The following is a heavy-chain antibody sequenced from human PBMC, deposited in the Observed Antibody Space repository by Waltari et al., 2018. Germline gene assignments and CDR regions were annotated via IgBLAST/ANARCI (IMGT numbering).Heavy chain of an antibody. CDR3: ASADTAMAPFDY. D-gene: IGHD5-18*01. Sequence: QVQLQESGPGLVKPSQTLSLTCTVSGGSISSGSYYWSWIRQPAGKGLEWIGRIYTSGSTNYNPSLKSRVTISVDTSKNQFSLKLSSVTAADTAVYYCASADTAMAPFDYWGQGTLVTVSS. CDR2: IYTSGST. J-gene: IGHJ4*02. V-gene: IGHV4-61*02. CDR1: GGSISSGSYY.